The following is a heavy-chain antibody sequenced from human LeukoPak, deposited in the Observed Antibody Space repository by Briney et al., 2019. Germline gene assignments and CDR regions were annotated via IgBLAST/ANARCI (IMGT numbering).Heavy chain of an antibody. D-gene: IGHD3-9*01. CDR3: AKWGDYDVLTGYYVSDY. V-gene: IGHV3-23*01. CDR2: ITGSGSGI. Sequence: GGPLRLSCAASGFTFSNYAMSWVRQAPGKGLEWVSAITGSGSGIYYADSMKSRFTISRDNSKNTLYLQINSLRAEDTAVYYCAKWGDYDVLTGYYVSDYWGQGTLVTVSS. CDR1: GFTFSNYA. J-gene: IGHJ4*02.